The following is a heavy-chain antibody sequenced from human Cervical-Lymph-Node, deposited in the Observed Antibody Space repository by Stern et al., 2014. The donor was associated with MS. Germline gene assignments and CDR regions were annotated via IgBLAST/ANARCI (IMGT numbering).Heavy chain of an antibody. CDR2: ISPKTGSA. CDR3: ARDRGSYSDY. CDR1: GYTFTAYF. J-gene: IGHJ4*02. D-gene: IGHD1-26*01. Sequence: QVQLVQSAAEVEWPGASVKVSCKASGYTFTAYFLHWVRQAPGQGLAWMGWISPKTGSATYAQKFQDRVTMTRDTSINTGYMEVSSLRSDDTAVYYCARDRGSYSDYWGQGTLVAVSS. V-gene: IGHV1-2*02.